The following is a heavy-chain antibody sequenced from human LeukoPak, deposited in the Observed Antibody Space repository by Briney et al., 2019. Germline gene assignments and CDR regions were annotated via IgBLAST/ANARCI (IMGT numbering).Heavy chain of an antibody. Sequence: SETLSLTCAVYGGSFSGYYWSWIRQPPGKGLEWIGEINHSGSTNYNPSLKSRVTISVDTSKNQFSLKLSSVTAADTAVYYCARLSGTRYFARAFDIWGQGTMVTVSS. D-gene: IGHD3-9*01. CDR2: INHSGST. J-gene: IGHJ3*02. CDR1: GGSFSGYY. CDR3: ARLSGTRYFARAFDI. V-gene: IGHV4-34*01.